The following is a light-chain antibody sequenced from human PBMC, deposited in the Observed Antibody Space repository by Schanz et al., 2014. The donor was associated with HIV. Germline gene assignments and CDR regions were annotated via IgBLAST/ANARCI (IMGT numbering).Light chain of an antibody. CDR3: QQYGRTPWT. CDR1: QRLSSSY. CDR2: ATS. Sequence: EIVLTQSPGSLSLSPGGRATLSCGASQRLSSSYLAWYQQKRDQPPRLVIYATSTRAAGIPDRFSGTGSGTDFTLTISSLEPEDFAVYYCQQYGRTPWTFGQGTKVEIK. J-gene: IGKJ1*01. V-gene: IGKV3-20*01.